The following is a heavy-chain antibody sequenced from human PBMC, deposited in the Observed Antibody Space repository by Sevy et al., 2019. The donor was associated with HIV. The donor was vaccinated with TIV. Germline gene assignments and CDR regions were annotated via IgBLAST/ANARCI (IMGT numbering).Heavy chain of an antibody. J-gene: IGHJ6*02. CDR1: GFTFSSYA. Sequence: GGSLRLSCAASGFTFSSYAMHWVRQAPGKGLEWVAVISYDGSNKYYADSVKGRFTISRDNSKNTLYLQMNSLRADDTAVYYCARGGYCSGGSCYSLYYYYGMDVWGQGTTVTVSS. CDR3: ARGGYCSGGSCYSLYYYYGMDV. CDR2: ISYDGSNK. D-gene: IGHD2-15*01. V-gene: IGHV3-30-3*01.